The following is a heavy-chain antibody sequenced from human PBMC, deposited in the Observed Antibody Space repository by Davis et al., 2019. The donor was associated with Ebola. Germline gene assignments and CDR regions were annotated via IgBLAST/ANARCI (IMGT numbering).Heavy chain of an antibody. CDR3: AKDNMVRGATDFDY. CDR2: IKQDGSEK. Sequence: GESLKISCAASGFTFSSYWMSWVRQAPGKGLEWVANIKQDGSEKYYVDSVKGRFTISRDNAKNSLFLHMNSLRAEDTAVYYCAKDNMVRGATDFDYWGQGTLVTVSS. D-gene: IGHD3-10*01. J-gene: IGHJ4*02. CDR1: GFTFSSYW. V-gene: IGHV3-7*01.